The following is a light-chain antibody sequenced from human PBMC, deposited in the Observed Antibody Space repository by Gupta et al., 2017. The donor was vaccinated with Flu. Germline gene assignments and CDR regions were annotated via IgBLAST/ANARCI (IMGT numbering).Light chain of an antibody. V-gene: IGKV1-5*03. J-gene: IGKJ4*01. CDR1: QSIRNW. Sequence: PSTLSASVGDRVTSTGRASQSIRNWLAWYQQKPGKAPNLLIYKASSLESGVPSRFSGSGSGTEFTLTINSLQPDDFATYYFQQEDSYSLTFGGGTEVELK. CDR3: QQEDSYSLT. CDR2: KAS.